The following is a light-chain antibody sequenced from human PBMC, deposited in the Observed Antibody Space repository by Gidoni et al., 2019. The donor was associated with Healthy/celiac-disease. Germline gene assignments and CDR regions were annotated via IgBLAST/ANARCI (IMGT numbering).Light chain of an antibody. CDR2: SNN. Sequence: QSVLTQPPSASGTPGQRVTISCSGSSSSLGSNTVNWYQQLQGTAPKLLIYSNNQRPSGVPDRFSGSKSGTSASLAISGLQSEDEADYYCAAWDDSLNGPVFGGGTKLTVL. CDR1: SSSLGSNT. V-gene: IGLV1-44*01. J-gene: IGLJ2*01. CDR3: AAWDDSLNGPV.